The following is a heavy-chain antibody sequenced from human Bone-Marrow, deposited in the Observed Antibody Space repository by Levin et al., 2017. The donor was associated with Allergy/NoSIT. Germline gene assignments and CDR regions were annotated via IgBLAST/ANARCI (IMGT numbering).Heavy chain of an antibody. CDR1: GGSISSYY. CDR2: IYYSGST. V-gene: IGHV4-59*08. CDR3: ARHSVVPALEVHSNWFDP. Sequence: SETLSLTCTVSGGSISSYYWSWIRQPPGKGLEWIGYIYYSGSTNYNPSLKSRVTISVDTSKNQFSLKLSSVTAADTAVYYCARHSVVPALEVHSNWFDPWGQGTLVTVSS. D-gene: IGHD2-2*01. J-gene: IGHJ5*02.